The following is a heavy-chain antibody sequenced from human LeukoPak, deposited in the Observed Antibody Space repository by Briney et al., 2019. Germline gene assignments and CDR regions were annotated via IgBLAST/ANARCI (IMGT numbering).Heavy chain of an antibody. D-gene: IGHD6-19*01. Sequence: VASVKVSCKASGYTFTGYYMHWVRQAPGQGLEWMGWINPNSGGTNYAQKFQGRVTMTRDTSISTAYMELSRLRSDDTAVYYCARGIGGQQWLAYFDYWGQGTLVTVSS. J-gene: IGHJ4*02. CDR1: GYTFTGYY. V-gene: IGHV1-2*02. CDR2: INPNSGGT. CDR3: ARGIGGQQWLAYFDY.